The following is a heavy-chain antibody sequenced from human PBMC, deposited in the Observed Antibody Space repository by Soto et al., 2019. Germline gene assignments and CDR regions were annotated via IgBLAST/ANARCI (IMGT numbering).Heavy chain of an antibody. D-gene: IGHD2-15*01. J-gene: IGHJ5*02. V-gene: IGHV3-23*01. CDR1: GFSFSSYA. Sequence: EVQLLESGGGLLQPGGSLRLSCAASGFSFSSYAMSWVRQTPGKGLEWVSAISSSGGSTYYADSVKGRFTISRDNSKNTLYLQMNSLRAEDTAVYYCAKTQSSGCSRGWFDPWGQGTLVTVSS. CDR3: AKTQSSGCSRGWFDP. CDR2: ISSSGGST.